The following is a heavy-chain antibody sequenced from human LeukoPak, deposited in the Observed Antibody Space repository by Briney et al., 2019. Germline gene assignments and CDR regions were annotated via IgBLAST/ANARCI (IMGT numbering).Heavy chain of an antibody. CDR3: ARASQWLAFDN. D-gene: IGHD6-19*01. CDR2: IYNGGST. J-gene: IGHJ4*02. CDR1: RFTVTSNY. Sequence: GGSLRLSCAASRFTVTSNYMSWVRQAPGKGLEWVSVIYNGGSTNYADSVKGRFTISRDNSKNTLYLQMNSLRAEDTAVYFCARASQWLAFDNWGQGTLVAVSS. V-gene: IGHV3-66*01.